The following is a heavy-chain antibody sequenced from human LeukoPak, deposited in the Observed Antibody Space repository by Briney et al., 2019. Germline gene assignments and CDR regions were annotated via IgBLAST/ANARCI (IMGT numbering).Heavy chain of an antibody. CDR1: GGSISSGSYY. V-gene: IGHV4-61*02. D-gene: IGHD5-24*01. Sequence: PSQTLSLTCTVSGGSISSGSYYWSWIRQPAGKGLEWIGRIYTSGSTNYNPSLKSRVTISVDTSKNQFSLKLSSVTAADTAVYYCASQTVEMATTTFDYWGQGTLVTVSS. J-gene: IGHJ4*02. CDR3: ASQTVEMATTTFDY. CDR2: IYTSGST.